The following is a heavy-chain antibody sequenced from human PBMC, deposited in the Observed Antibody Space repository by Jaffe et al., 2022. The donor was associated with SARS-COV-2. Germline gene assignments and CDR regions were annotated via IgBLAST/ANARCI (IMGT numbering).Heavy chain of an antibody. J-gene: IGHJ4*02. CDR2: IKQDGSEK. CDR3: ARDVMIVDPEYYFDY. V-gene: IGHV3-7*01. Sequence: EVQLVESGGGLVQPGGSLRLSCAASGFTFSSYWMSWVRQAPGKGLEWVANIKQDGSEKYYVDSVKGRFTISRDNAKNSLYLQMNSLRAEDTAVYYCARDVMIVDPEYYFDYWGQGTLVTVSS. D-gene: IGHD3-22*01. CDR1: GFTFSSYW.